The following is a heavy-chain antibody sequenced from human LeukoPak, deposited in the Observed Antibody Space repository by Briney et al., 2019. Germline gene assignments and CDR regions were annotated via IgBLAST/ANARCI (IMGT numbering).Heavy chain of an antibody. V-gene: IGHV3-7*01. CDR2: IKQDGSER. J-gene: IGHJ4*02. Sequence: GGSLRLSCAASGFTFSSYWMSWVRQAPGKGLEWVANIKQDGSERSYVDSLKGRFTISRDNAKNSLYLQMNSLRAEDTAVYYCAREDRYSYGYSLDYWGQGTLVTVSS. CDR1: GFTFSSYW. D-gene: IGHD5-18*01. CDR3: AREDRYSYGYSLDY.